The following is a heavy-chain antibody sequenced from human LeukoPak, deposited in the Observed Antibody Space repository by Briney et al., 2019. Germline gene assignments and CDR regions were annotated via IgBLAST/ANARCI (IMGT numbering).Heavy chain of an antibody. D-gene: IGHD6-19*01. CDR2: IYFSGST. J-gene: IGHJ4*02. V-gene: IGHV4-59*01. CDR3: ARGQWLVDY. CDR1: GGSISSYY. Sequence: SETLSLTCTVSGGSISSYYWSWIRQPPGKGLEWIGYIYFSGSTNYNPSLKSRVTISVDTSKNQFSLKLSSVTAADTAVYYCARGQWLVDYWGQGTLVTVSS.